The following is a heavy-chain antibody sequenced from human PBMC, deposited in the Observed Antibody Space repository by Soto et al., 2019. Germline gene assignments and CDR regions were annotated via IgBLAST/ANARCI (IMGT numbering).Heavy chain of an antibody. CDR2: ISSSSSYI. CDR3: ATTYYYDSSGYYYVAYGMDV. CDR1: S. V-gene: IGHV3-21*01. D-gene: IGHD3-22*01. J-gene: IGHJ6*02. Sequence: SRSWVIQTQGKGLEWVSSISSSSSYIYYADSVKGRFTISRDNAKNSLYLQMNSLRAEDTAVYYCATTYYYDSSGYYYVAYGMDVWGQGTTVTVSS.